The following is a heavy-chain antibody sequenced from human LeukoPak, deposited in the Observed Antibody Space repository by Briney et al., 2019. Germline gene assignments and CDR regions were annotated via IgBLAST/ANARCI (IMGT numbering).Heavy chain of an antibody. Sequence: GGSLRLSCAASGFTFDDYAMHWVRQAPGKGLEWVSLISGDGGSTDYADSVKGRFTISRDNSKNSLYLQMNSLRTEDTALYYCAKDKDSSGHFDYWGQGTLVTVSS. CDR1: GFTFDDYA. D-gene: IGHD6-19*01. CDR2: ISGDGGST. J-gene: IGHJ4*02. V-gene: IGHV3-43*02. CDR3: AKDKDSSGHFDY.